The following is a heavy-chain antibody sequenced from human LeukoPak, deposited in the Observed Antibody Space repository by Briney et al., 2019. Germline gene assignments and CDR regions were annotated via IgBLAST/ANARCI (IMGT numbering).Heavy chain of an antibody. D-gene: IGHD5-24*01. CDR1: GLSLSTSGVG. CDR2: FYWDDDK. Sequence: SGPTLVNPTQTPTLTCTFSGLSLSTSGVGVGWIRQPPGKALEWISLFYWDDDKRYSPSLKSRLTITKETSKNQVVLTMTNMDPVDTATYYCAHMGIEMATTKYYFDYWGQGTLVTVSS. V-gene: IGHV2-5*02. CDR3: AHMGIEMATTKYYFDY. J-gene: IGHJ4*02.